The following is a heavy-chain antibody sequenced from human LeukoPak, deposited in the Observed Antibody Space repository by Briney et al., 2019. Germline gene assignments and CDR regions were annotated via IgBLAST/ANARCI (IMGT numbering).Heavy chain of an antibody. CDR2: ISAYNGNT. V-gene: IGHV1-18*01. CDR1: GYTFTSYG. D-gene: IGHD3-3*01. J-gene: IGHJ4*02. CDR3: ARDRAGGYYGY. Sequence: ASVKVSCKASGYTFTSYGISWVRQAPGQGLEWMRWISAYNGNTNYAQKLQGRVTMTTDTSTSTAYMELRGLRSDDTAVYYCARDRAGGYYGYWGQGTLVTVSS.